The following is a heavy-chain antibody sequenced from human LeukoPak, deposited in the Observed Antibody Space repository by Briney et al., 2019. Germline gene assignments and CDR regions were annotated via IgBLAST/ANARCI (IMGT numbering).Heavy chain of an antibody. Sequence: SETLSLTCAVYDGSFSGYSWSWIRQPPGKGLEWIGEVNHIGSSNYNPSLQSRVTMSLDTSKKQFSLKLNSVTDADTAVYYCAIVQPPNWYFDLWGRGTLVTVSS. CDR3: AIVQPPNWYFDL. CDR2: VNHIGSS. CDR1: DGSFSGYS. V-gene: IGHV4-34*01. J-gene: IGHJ2*01. D-gene: IGHD6-6*01.